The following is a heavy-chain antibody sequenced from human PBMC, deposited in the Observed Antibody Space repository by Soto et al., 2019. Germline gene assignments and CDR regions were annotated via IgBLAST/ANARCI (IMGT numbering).Heavy chain of an antibody. CDR2: IYYSGST. J-gene: IGHJ6*02. D-gene: IGHD2-2*01. CDR1: GGSISSGDYY. V-gene: IGHV4-31*03. Sequence: SETLSLTCTVSGGSISSGDYYWSWIRQHPGKGLEWIGYIYYSGSTYYNPSLKSRVTISVDTSKNQFSLKLSSVTAADTAVYYCAREGGYCSSTSCRDYYGMDVWGQGTTVTVSS. CDR3: AREGGYCSSTSCRDYYGMDV.